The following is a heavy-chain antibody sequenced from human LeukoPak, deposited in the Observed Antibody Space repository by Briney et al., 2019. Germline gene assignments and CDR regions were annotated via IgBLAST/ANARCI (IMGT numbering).Heavy chain of an antibody. CDR1: GFTFSSYG. J-gene: IGHJ3*02. D-gene: IGHD1-14*01. V-gene: IGHV3-30*18. CDR3: AKSLTGETGEAFDI. CDR2: ISYDGSSK. Sequence: GGSLRLSCAASGFTFSSYGMHWVRQAPGKGLEWVAVISYDGSSKYYADSVKGRFTISRDNSKNTLYLQMNSLRAEDTAVYYCAKSLTGETGEAFDIWGQGTMVTVSS.